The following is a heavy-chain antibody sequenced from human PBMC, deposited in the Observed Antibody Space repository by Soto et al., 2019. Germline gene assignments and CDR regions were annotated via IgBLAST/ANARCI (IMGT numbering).Heavy chain of an antibody. Sequence: SVKVSCNASGGTFSSYAISWVRQAPGQALEWMGGIIPIFGTANYAQKFQGRVTITADESTSTAYMELSSLRSEDTAVYYCARELRAYYYDSSGYYKTDAFDIWGQGTMVTVSS. D-gene: IGHD3-22*01. J-gene: IGHJ3*02. CDR3: ARELRAYYYDSSGYYKTDAFDI. CDR1: GGTFSSYA. CDR2: IIPIFGTA. V-gene: IGHV1-69*13.